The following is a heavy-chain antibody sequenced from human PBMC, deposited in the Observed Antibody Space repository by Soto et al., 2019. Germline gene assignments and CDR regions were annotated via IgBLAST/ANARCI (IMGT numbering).Heavy chain of an antibody. J-gene: IGHJ4*02. V-gene: IGHV3-66*01. CDR2: IYSGGST. Sequence: EVQLVESGGGLVQPGGSLRLSCAASGFTVSSNYMSWVRQAPGKGLEWVSVIYSGGSTYYADSVKGRFTISRDTSKNTLYLQMNTLRPEDTAVDYCAVGGVWSPGYWGQGTLVTVSS. CDR3: AVGGVWSPGY. D-gene: IGHD3-16*01. CDR1: GFTVSSNY.